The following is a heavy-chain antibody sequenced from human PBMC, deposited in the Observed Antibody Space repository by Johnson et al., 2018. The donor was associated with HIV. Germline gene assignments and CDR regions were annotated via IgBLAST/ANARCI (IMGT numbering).Heavy chain of an antibody. J-gene: IGHJ3*02. Sequence: EVQLVESGGGLVQPGGSLRLSCAASGFAFRTYWMVWVRQVPGKRPVWVARIYNDGSRTTYADSVRGRFTISRDNAKNSLYLQMNSLRAEDTALYYCAKDIEWELQNDAFDIWGQGTMVTVSS. D-gene: IGHD1-26*01. CDR1: GFAFRTYW. CDR3: AKDIEWELQNDAFDI. CDR2: IYNDGSRT. V-gene: IGHV3-74*03.